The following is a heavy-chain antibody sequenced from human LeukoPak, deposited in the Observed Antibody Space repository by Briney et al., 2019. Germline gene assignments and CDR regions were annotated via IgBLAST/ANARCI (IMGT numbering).Heavy chain of an antibody. CDR2: ISAYNGNT. V-gene: IGHV1-18*01. CDR1: GYTFTSYG. D-gene: IGHD3-9*01. Sequence: ASVTVSCKASGYTFTSYGISWVRQAPGQGLEWMGWISAYNGNTNYAQKLQGRVTMTTDTSTSTAYMELRSLRSEDTAVYYCATGYYAEYYYYMDVWGKGTTVTVSS. CDR3: ATGYYAEYYYYMDV. J-gene: IGHJ6*03.